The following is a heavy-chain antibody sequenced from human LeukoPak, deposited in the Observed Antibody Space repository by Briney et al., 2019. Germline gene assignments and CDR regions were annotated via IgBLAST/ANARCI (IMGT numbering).Heavy chain of an antibody. CDR2: ISYDGNNK. Sequence: HPRGSLRLSCAASGFTFSSYAMHWVRQAPGKGLEWVAVISYDGNNKHYVDSVKGRFTISRDNSKNTVYLQMNSLRAEDTAVYYCARDLSSGYSGNYGAFEYWGQGTLVIVSS. V-gene: IGHV3-30-3*01. CDR1: GFTFSSYA. CDR3: ARDLSSGYSGNYGAFEY. D-gene: IGHD1-26*01. J-gene: IGHJ4*02.